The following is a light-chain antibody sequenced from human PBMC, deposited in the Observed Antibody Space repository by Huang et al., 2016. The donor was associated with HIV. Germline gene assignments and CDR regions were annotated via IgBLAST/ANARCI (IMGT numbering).Light chain of an antibody. CDR2: GAS. CDR3: QQYNKWPLFT. Sequence: VMTQSPVTLSVSPGGRATLSCRASQNVSSDLAWYQQRPGHPPRLLMYGASTRATGLPARFSGSGSGTEFTLTISSLQSEDFAVYYCQQYNKWPLFTFGPGTKVDIK. V-gene: IGKV3-15*01. J-gene: IGKJ3*01. CDR1: QNVSSD.